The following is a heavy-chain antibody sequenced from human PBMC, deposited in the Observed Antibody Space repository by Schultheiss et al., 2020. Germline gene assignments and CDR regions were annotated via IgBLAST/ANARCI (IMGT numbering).Heavy chain of an antibody. CDR1: GGSFSGYY. D-gene: IGHD4-17*01. CDR3: AKWGPTVTTSSANYYYYGMDV. CDR2: IYYSGST. J-gene: IGHJ6*02. V-gene: IGHV4-59*12. Sequence: SETLSLTCAVYGGSFSGYYWSWIRQPPGKGLEWIGYIYYSGSTNYNPSLKSRVTISVDTSKNQFSLKLSSVTAADTAVYYCAKWGPTVTTSSANYYYYGMDVWGQGTTVNVYS.